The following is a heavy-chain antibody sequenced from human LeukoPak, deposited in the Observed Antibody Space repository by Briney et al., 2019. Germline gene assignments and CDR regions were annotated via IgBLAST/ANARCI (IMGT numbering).Heavy chain of an antibody. CDR3: ARGPNSNWSGLDF. D-gene: IGHD6-6*01. Sequence: GGSLRLSCAPSGVIFNNFAFHWVRQAPGKGLEWIAAVSYDGSNKYYADSVRGRLTISRDNAKNTLYLQVNNLRAEDTAVYYCARGPNSNWSGLDFWGQGTLLTVSS. V-gene: IGHV3-30-3*01. CDR2: VSYDGSNK. CDR1: GVIFNNFA. J-gene: IGHJ4*02.